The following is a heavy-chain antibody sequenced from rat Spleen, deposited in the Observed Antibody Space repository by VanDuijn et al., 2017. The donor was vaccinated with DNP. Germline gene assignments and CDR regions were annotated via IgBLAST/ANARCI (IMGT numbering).Heavy chain of an antibody. D-gene: IGHD5-1*01. CDR3: ATLGAQGY. Sequence: EVQLVESGGGLVQPGRSLKLSCAASGFTFSDYYMAWVRQAPTKGLEWVAYISYDGGNTYYGDSVKGRFTISRDNAKSTLYLQMDSLRSEDTATYYCATLGAQGYWGQGVMVTVSS. CDR1: GFTFSDYY. J-gene: IGHJ2*01. CDR2: ISYDGGNT. V-gene: IGHV5-20*01.